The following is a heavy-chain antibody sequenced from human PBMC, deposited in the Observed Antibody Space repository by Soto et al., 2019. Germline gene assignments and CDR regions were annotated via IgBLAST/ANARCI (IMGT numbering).Heavy chain of an antibody. Sequence: PGGSLRLSCAASGFTFRSYWMHWVRQAPGKGPVWVSRINSDGSNTRYADSVKGRFTISRDNAKNTLYLQMSSLRAEDTAVYYCVRETVRPDYWGQGTLVTVSS. J-gene: IGHJ4*02. D-gene: IGHD3-10*01. V-gene: IGHV3-74*01. CDR3: VRETVRPDY. CDR2: INSDGSNT. CDR1: GFTFRSYW.